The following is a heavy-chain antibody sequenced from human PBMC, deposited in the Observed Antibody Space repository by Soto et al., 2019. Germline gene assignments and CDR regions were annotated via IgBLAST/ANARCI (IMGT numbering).Heavy chain of an antibody. V-gene: IGHV3-23*01. CDR1: GFTFSNYA. D-gene: IGHD6-19*01. Sequence: EVQLLESGGGLVQPGGSLRLSCAASGFTFSNYAMNWVRQAPGKGLEWVSVISGSGGSTYYADSVKGRFTISRDNSKNTLYLQMNSLRAEDTAGYYCASRNSGRDFYYWGQGTLVTVSS. CDR3: ASRNSGRDFYY. CDR2: ISGSGGST. J-gene: IGHJ4*02.